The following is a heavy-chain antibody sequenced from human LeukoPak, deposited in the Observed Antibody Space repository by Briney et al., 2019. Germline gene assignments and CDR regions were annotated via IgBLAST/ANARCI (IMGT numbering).Heavy chain of an antibody. Sequence: SQTLSLTCAVAGGSFSGLYWSWIRQPPAGGREWIADINHSGTTNYNPSLKSRVTISVDTSKNQFSLNLKSMTAADTAVYYCTRQYSSSYYSDYWGQGTLVTVSS. CDR2: INHSGTT. V-gene: IGHV4-34*01. D-gene: IGHD6-6*01. CDR1: GGSFSGLY. CDR3: TRQYSSSYYSDY. J-gene: IGHJ4*02.